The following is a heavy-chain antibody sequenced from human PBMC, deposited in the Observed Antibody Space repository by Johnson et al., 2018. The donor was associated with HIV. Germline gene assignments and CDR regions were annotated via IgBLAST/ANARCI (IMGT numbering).Heavy chain of an antibody. D-gene: IGHD2-21*02. CDR2: ISSSGTTI. V-gene: IGHV3-48*03. CDR3: ARGAYCGGDCYSGLGALDV. J-gene: IGHJ3*01. Sequence: MQLVESGGGLVQPGWSLRLSCSASGFTFSTYEMNWVRQVPGKGLEWLSYISSSGTTIYYADSVKGRLTISSDNAKNSLYLQMNSLRGEDTAAYYCARGAYCGGDCYSGLGALDVWGQGTMVTVSS. CDR1: GFTFSTYE.